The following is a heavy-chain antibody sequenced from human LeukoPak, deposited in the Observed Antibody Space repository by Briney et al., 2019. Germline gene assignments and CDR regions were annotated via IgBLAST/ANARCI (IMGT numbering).Heavy chain of an antibody. CDR2: INHSGGT. V-gene: IGHV4-34*01. CDR3: ARVIVVVPAAISYTAHYYGMDV. CDR1: GGSFSGYY. Sequence: ASETLSLTCAVYGGSFSGYYWSWIRQPPGKGLEWIGEINHSGGTNYNPSLKSRVTISVDTSKNQFSLKLSSVTAADTAVYYCARVIVVVPAAISYTAHYYGMDVWGQGTTVTVSS. J-gene: IGHJ6*02. D-gene: IGHD2-2*02.